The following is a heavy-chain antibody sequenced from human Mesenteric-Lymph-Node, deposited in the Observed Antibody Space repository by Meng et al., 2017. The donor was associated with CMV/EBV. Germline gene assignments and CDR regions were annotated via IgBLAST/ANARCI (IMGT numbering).Heavy chain of an antibody. CDR3: ARETTTQYAFDI. CDR1: GFSFSNYA. Sequence: GESLKISCAASGFSFSNYAMHWVRQAPGKGLEWVAVISYDGNSQYYPDSVTGRFTISRDNSKNTLYLQVNSLRPEDTAVYSCARETTTQYAFDIWGHGTMVTVSS. CDR2: ISYDGNSQ. V-gene: IGHV3-30*03. J-gene: IGHJ3*02. D-gene: IGHD1-1*01.